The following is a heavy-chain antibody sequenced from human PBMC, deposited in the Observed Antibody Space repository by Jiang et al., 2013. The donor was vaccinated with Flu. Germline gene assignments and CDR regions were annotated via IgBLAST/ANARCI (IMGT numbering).Heavy chain of an antibody. Sequence: SVKVSCKASGFTFTSYAVHWVRQAPGQRLEWMGWINAGNGNTRYSQKFQGRVTITRDTPATTAYMELSSLRTEDSGVYYCARGGEIGYNYVDFDHWGQGSLVTVSS. CDR1: GFTFTSYA. CDR2: INAGNGNT. D-gene: IGHD5-24*01. CDR3: ARGGEIGYNYVDFDH. J-gene: IGHJ4*02. V-gene: IGHV1-3*01.